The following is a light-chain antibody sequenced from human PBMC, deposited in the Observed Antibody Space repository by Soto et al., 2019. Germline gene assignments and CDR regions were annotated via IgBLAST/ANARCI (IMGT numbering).Light chain of an antibody. Sequence: FATAPCGSTGESATLSCRASQSVGSFLAWYQQKPGQAPRLLIYDTSIRATGIPARFSGSGSGTDFTLTISSLEPEEFPVNRCQQRTSWPPTFTFAQGTRLVIK. CDR2: DTS. V-gene: IGKV3-11*01. CDR1: QSVGSF. J-gene: IGKJ5*01. CDR3: QQRTSWPPTFT.